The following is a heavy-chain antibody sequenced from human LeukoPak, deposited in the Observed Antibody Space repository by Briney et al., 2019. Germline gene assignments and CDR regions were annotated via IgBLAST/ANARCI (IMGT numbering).Heavy chain of an antibody. D-gene: IGHD3-22*01. Sequence: PSQTLSLTCTVSGGSISSGSYYWSWIRQPAGKGLEWIGRIYTSGSTNYNPSLKSRVTISVDTSKNQFSLKLSSVTAADTAVYYCARGGGGYPIQPFDYWGQGTLVTVSS. J-gene: IGHJ4*02. CDR3: ARGGGGYPIQPFDY. CDR2: IYTSGST. V-gene: IGHV4-61*02. CDR1: GGSISSGSYY.